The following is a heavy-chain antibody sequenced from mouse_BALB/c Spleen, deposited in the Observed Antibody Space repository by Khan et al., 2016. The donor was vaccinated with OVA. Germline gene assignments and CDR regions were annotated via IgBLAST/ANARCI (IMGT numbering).Heavy chain of an antibody. D-gene: IGHD1-1*01. V-gene: IGHV1S41*01. CDR3: ARENYDGSSCYAMDY. CDR1: GYTFTSYW. J-gene: IGHJ4*01. Sequence: DLVKPGASVKLSCKASGYTFTSYWINWIKQRPGQGLEWIGRIAPGSGSTDYTEMFKGKATLTVDTSSSTVYIQLSSLSSEDAAVYFCARENYDGSSCYAMDYWGQGTSVTVSS. CDR2: IAPGSGST.